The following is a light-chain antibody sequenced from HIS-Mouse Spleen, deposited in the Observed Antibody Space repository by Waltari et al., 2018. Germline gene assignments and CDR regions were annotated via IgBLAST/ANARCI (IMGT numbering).Light chain of an antibody. CDR2: EVS. J-gene: IGLJ1*01. CDR3: SSYTSSSTV. V-gene: IGLV2-14*01. CDR1: SSDVGGYNY. Sequence: QSALTQPASVSGSPGQSITISCTGTSSDVGGYNYVSWYQQHPGKAPKLMIYEVSNRLSGVSNRISGSKSGNTASLTISGLQAEDEADYYCSSYTSSSTVFGTGTKVTVL.